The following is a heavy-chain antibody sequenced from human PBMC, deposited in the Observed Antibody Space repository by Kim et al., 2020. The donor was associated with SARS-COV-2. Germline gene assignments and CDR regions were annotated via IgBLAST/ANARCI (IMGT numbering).Heavy chain of an antibody. CDR3: ARVGAAADANWFNP. CDR2: ISAYNGNT. V-gene: IGHV1-18*01. D-gene: IGHD6-13*01. J-gene: IGHJ5*02. Sequence: ASVKVSCKASGYTFTSYGISWVRQAPGQGLEWMGWISAYNGNTNYAQKLQGRVTMTTDTSTSTAYMELRSLRSDDTAVYYCARVGAAADANWFNPWGQGTLVTVSS. CDR1: GYTFTSYG.